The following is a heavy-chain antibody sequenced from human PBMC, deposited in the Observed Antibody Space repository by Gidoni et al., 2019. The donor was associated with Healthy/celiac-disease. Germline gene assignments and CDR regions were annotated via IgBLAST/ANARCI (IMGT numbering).Heavy chain of an antibody. V-gene: IGHV3-30*04. CDR2: ISYDGSNK. J-gene: IGHJ6*02. Sequence: QVQLVESGGGVVPPGRSLRLSCAASGFTFSSYAMHWVRQAPGKGLEWVAVISYDGSNKYYADSVKGRFTISRDNSKNTLYLQMNSLRAEDTAVYYCARDPGYCSSTSCGMDVWGQGTTVTVSS. CDR1: GFTFSSYA. D-gene: IGHD2-2*03. CDR3: ARDPGYCSSTSCGMDV.